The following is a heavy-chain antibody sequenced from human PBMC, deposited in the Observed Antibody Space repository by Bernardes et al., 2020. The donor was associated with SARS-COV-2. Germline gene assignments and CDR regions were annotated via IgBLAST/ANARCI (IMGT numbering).Heavy chain of an antibody. Sequence: GSLRLSCAASGFTFSRNAMTWVRQAPGKGLEWLSGISGSGGSTYYADSVKGRFTISRNNSKDALYLEMNSLKAEDTAIYYCAKCVQGSYAMDVWGQGTTVTVS. CDR2: ISGSGGST. D-gene: IGHD1-1*01. CDR3: AKCVQGSYAMDV. J-gene: IGHJ6*02. CDR1: GFTFSRNA. V-gene: IGHV3-23*01.